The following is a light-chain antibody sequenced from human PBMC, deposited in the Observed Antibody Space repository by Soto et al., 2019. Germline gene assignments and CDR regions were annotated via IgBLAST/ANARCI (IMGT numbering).Light chain of an antibody. V-gene: IGLV2-23*02. Sequence: QSALTQPASMSGSPGQSITISCTGTSSDVGSYNLVSWYQQHPGKAPKLMIYEVSKRPSGVSNRFSGSKSGNTASQTISGLQAEDEADYYCCSYAGSSTLVFGGGTKLTVL. CDR3: CSYAGSSTLV. CDR1: SSDVGSYNL. CDR2: EVS. J-gene: IGLJ3*02.